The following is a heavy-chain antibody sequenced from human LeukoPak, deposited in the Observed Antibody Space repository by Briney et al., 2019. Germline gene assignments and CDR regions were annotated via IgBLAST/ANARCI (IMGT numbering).Heavy chain of an antibody. CDR3: ARSSSWYAFDY. Sequence: GGSLRLSCAASGFTFDDYAMHWVRRAPGKGLEWVSGISWNSGSIGYADSVKGRFTISRDNAKNSLYLQMNSLRAEDTALYYCARSSSWYAFDYWGQGTLVTVSS. CDR2: ISWNSGSI. V-gene: IGHV3-9*01. D-gene: IGHD6-13*01. CDR1: GFTFDDYA. J-gene: IGHJ4*02.